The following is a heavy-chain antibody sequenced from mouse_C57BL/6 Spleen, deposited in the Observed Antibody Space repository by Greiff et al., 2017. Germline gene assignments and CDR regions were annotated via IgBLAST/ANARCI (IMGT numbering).Heavy chain of an antibody. V-gene: IGHV1-82*01. CDR1: GYAFSSSW. Sequence: VKLMESGPELVKPGASVKISCKASGYAFSSSWMNWVKQRPGKGLEWIGRIYPGDGDTNYNGKFKGKATLTADKSSSTAYMQLSSLTSEDSAVYFCAHIYYDYDGGGMDYWGQGTSVTVSS. CDR2: IYPGDGDT. J-gene: IGHJ4*01. CDR3: AHIYYDYDGGGMDY. D-gene: IGHD2-4*01.